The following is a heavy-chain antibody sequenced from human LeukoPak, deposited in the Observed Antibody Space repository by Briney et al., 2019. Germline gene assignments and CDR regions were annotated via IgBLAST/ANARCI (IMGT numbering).Heavy chain of an antibody. Sequence: SETLSLTCTVSGGSNSSSSYYWGWIRQPPGKGLEWIGSIYYSGSTYYNPSLKSRVTISVDTSKNQFSLKLSSVTAADTAVYYCARRIFGGSFDYWGQGTLVTVSS. CDR3: ARRIFGGSFDY. CDR2: IYYSGST. V-gene: IGHV4-39*01. D-gene: IGHD3-3*02. J-gene: IGHJ4*02. CDR1: GGSNSSSSYY.